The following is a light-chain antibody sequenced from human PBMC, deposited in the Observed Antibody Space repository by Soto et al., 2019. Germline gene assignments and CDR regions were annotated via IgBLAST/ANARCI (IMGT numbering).Light chain of an antibody. Sequence: EIVLTQSPGTLSLSPGERATLSCRASESVSSSYLAWYQQKPGQAPRLLIYVASSRATGIPHRFRGSRSGTYFTLTISRLAPEDFAVYYCQEYGSSSPRVTFGPGAKVDIK. CDR3: QEYGSSSPRVT. V-gene: IGKV3-20*01. J-gene: IGKJ3*01. CDR2: VAS. CDR1: ESVSSSY.